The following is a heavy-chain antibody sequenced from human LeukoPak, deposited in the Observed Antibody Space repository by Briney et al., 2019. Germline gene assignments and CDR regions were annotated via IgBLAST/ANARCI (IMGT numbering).Heavy chain of an antibody. D-gene: IGHD5-12*01. V-gene: IGHV1-18*01. Sequence: ASVKVSCTASGYTITSYGISWVRQAPGQGLERMGWISAYNGNTNYAQKLQGRVTMTTDTSTSTAYMELRSLRSDDTAVYYCARLYSGYDLNWFDPWGQGTLVTVSS. CDR3: ARLYSGYDLNWFDP. CDR1: GYTITSYG. CDR2: ISAYNGNT. J-gene: IGHJ5*02.